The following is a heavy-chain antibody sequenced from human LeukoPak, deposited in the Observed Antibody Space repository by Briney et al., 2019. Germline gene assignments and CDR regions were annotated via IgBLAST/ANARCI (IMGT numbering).Heavy chain of an antibody. Sequence: PSETLSLTCTVSGASIGSYYWSWIRQPPGKGLEWIGYIFYSGSTNYNPSLKSRVTISVETSKNQFSLKLTSVTAADTAVYYCARELTNRTTVAGRYYFDLWGRGTPVTVSS. CDR2: IFYSGST. D-gene: IGHD6-19*01. V-gene: IGHV4-59*01. J-gene: IGHJ2*01. CDR3: ARELTNRTTVAGRYYFDL. CDR1: GASIGSYY.